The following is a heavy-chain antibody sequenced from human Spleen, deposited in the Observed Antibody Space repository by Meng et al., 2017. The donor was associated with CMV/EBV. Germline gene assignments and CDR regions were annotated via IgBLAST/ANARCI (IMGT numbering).Heavy chain of an antibody. CDR1: GSTFSTSG. Sequence: GGSLRLSCAGSGSTFSTSGMHWVRQAPGKGLEWVAGIWFDGSNKHYADSVKGRFTISRDNSKNMLYLQMNSLRAEDTAVYYCAKEDGHSGYTSGPGGDWGQGTLVTVSS. J-gene: IGHJ4*02. CDR2: IWFDGSNK. D-gene: IGHD5-12*01. CDR3: AKEDGHSGYTSGPGGD. V-gene: IGHV3-33*06.